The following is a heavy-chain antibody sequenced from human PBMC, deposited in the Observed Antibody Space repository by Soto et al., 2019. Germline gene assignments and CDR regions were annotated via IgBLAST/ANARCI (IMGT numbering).Heavy chain of an antibody. V-gene: IGHV5-10-1*01. J-gene: IGHJ5*02. CDR1: RHAFNPKW. Sequence: WEALTVTVFRARHAFNPKWINRVRQMPGKGLTWVGRVAPRHSYTYYNPSSPGHVILSVDRSVSTVYPECSSLKASDSATYYCVRHYSTTVATSAPFDTWGQGTPVT. D-gene: IGHD5-12*01. CDR3: VRHYSTTVATSAPFDT. CDR2: VAPRHSYT.